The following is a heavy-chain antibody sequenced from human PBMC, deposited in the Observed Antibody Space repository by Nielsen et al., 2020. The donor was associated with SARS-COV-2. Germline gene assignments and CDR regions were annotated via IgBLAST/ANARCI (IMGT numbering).Heavy chain of an antibody. V-gene: IGHV3-30*18. CDR3: AKDWTAIVVVPSGGVDY. Sequence: GESLTISCAASGFTFSTYGMHWVRQAPGKGLTWVAAISYDGSNKYYVDSVKGRFTISRDNSKNTLYLQMSSLREEDTAVYYCAKDWTAIVVVPSGGVDYWGQGTLVTVSS. D-gene: IGHD2-15*01. CDR2: ISYDGSNK. J-gene: IGHJ4*02. CDR1: GFTFSTYG.